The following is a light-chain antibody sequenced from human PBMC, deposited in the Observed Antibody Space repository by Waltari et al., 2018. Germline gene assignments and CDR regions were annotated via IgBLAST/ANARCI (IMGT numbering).Light chain of an antibody. CDR2: SAS. Sequence: DIQMTQSPSFVSASVGDRVTITCRASQGIDNWLAWYQQQPGKAPKFLIYSASSLQSGVPSRFVGSGSGTDFILTISRLQPEDFATYYCQQTNSFPRTFGQGTKVAIK. V-gene: IGKV1-12*01. CDR1: QGIDNW. J-gene: IGKJ1*01. CDR3: QQTNSFPRT.